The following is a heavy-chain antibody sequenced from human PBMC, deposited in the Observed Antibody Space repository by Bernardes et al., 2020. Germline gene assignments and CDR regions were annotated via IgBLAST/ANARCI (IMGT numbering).Heavy chain of an antibody. V-gene: IGHV3-30*01. J-gene: IGHJ4*02. Sequence: SLRLSCAASGFTFSSYAMHWVRQAPGKGLEWVAVISYDGSNKYYADSVKGRFTISRDNSKNTLYLQMNSLRAEDTAVYYCATSYYDFWSVFDYWGQGTLV. CDR1: GFTFSSYA. CDR2: ISYDGSNK. D-gene: IGHD3-3*01. CDR3: ATSYYDFWSVFDY.